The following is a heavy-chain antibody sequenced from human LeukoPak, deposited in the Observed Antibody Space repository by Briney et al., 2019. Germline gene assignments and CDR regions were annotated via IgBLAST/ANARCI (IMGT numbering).Heavy chain of an antibody. CDR2: IYYSGST. Sequence: SETLSLTCAVYGGSFSGYYWGWIRQPPGKGLEWIGSIYYSGSTYYNPSLKSRVTISVDTSKNQFSLKLSSVTAADTAVYYCATTYCSGGSCYPYDAFDIWGQGTMVTVSS. V-gene: IGHV4-39*01. J-gene: IGHJ3*02. D-gene: IGHD2-15*01. CDR3: ATTYCSGGSCYPYDAFDI. CDR1: GGSFSGYY.